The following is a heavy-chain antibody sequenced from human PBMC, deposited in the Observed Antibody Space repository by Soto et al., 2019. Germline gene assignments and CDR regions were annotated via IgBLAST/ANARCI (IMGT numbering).Heavy chain of an antibody. CDR3: ARVSGFWTGLPPFDY. Sequence: PGGSLRLSCAASGFTFSSYSMNWVRQAPGKGLEWVSYISSSSSTMYYADSVKGRFTISRDNAKNSLYLQMNSLRDEDTAVYYCARVSGFWTGLPPFDYWGQGTLVTVSS. V-gene: IGHV3-48*02. J-gene: IGHJ4*02. CDR2: ISSSSSTM. CDR1: GFTFSSYS. D-gene: IGHD3-3*01.